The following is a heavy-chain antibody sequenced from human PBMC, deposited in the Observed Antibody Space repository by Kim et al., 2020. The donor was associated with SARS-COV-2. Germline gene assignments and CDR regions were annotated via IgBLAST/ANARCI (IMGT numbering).Heavy chain of an antibody. CDR3: ARTQYGSGTYTAD. J-gene: IGHJ4*02. V-gene: IGHV4-34*01. D-gene: IGHD3-10*01. Sequence: YNPSLKSRVTISVDTSKNQFSLKLSSVTATDTAVYYCARTQYGSGTYTADWGQGTLVTVSS.